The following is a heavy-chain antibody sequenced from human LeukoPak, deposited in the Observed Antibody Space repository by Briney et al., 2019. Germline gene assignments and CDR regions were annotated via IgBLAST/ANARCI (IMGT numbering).Heavy chain of an antibody. CDR1: GFTFNTYS. D-gene: IGHD2-2*01. CDR2: ISSTGSTI. Sequence: PGGSLRLSCAASGFTFNTYSMNWVRQAPGKGLEWISYISSTGSTIYYADSVKGRFTISRDNGKNSLSLQMNRVRADDTGVYYCAREGCRSSDCYPFFYYGMDVWGQGTTVTVSS. CDR3: AREGCRSSDCYPFFYYGMDV. J-gene: IGHJ6*02. V-gene: IGHV3-48*01.